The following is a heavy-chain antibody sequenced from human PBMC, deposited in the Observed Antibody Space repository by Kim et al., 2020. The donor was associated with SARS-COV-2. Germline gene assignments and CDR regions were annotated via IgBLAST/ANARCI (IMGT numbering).Heavy chain of an antibody. J-gene: IGHJ4*02. Sequence: GGSLRLSCAASGFTFSSYSMNWVRQAPGKGLEWVSSISSSSSYIYYADSVKGRFTISRDNAKNSLYLQMNSLRAEDTAVYYCARLPYYYDSSGSTDYWGQGTLVTVSA. CDR3: ARLPYYYDSSGSTDY. V-gene: IGHV3-21*01. CDR2: ISSSSSYI. CDR1: GFTFSSYS. D-gene: IGHD3-22*01.